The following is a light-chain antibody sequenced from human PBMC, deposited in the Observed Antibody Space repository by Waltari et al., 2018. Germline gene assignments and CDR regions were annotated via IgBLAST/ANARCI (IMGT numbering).Light chain of an antibody. J-gene: IGKJ2*01. CDR2: KAS. V-gene: IGKV1-5*03. CDR3: QQYNTYSS. CDR1: QSISNW. Sequence: DIQMTQSPSSLSASAGHRGTITCRASQSISNWLAWYQQKPGKAPILLIYKASILKSGVPSRFSGSGSGTQFTLTISSLQPGDFATYYCQQYNTYSSFGQGTKLEIK.